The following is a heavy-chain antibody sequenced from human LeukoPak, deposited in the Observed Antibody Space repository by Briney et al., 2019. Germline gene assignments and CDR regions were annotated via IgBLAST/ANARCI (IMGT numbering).Heavy chain of an antibody. D-gene: IGHD1-26*01. J-gene: IGHJ4*02. Sequence: PGGSLRLSCAASGFTFSSYSMNWVRQAPGKGLEWVSSISSSSSNIYYADSVKGRFTISRDNAKNSLYLQMNSLRAEDTAVYYCARSRYSGSYYYIGYFDYWGQGTLVTVSS. CDR3: ARSRYSGSYYYIGYFDY. CDR1: GFTFSSYS. V-gene: IGHV3-21*01. CDR2: ISSSSSNI.